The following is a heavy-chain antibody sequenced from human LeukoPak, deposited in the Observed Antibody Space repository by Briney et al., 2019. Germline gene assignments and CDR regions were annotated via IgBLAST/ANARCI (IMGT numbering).Heavy chain of an antibody. CDR2: IIPIFGTA. D-gene: IGHD4-23*01. V-gene: IGHV1-69*13. CDR3: ARDRLRWRSLSGVEGDY. CDR1: GGTFSSYA. J-gene: IGHJ4*02. Sequence: SVKVSCKASGGTFSSYAISSVRQAPGQGLEWMGGIIPIFGTANYAQKFQGRVTITADESTSTAYMELSSLRPEDTAVYYCARDRLRWRSLSGVEGDYWGQGTLVTVSS.